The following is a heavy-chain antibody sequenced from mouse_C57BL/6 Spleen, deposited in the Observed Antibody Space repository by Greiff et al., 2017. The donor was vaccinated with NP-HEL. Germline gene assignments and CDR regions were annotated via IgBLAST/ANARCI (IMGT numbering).Heavy chain of an antibody. D-gene: IGHD2-1*01. CDR2: FHPYNDDT. CDR1: GYTFTTYP. J-gene: IGHJ3*01. V-gene: IGHV1-47*01. Sequence: VHLQPPLSALFNPLASVKMSCKASGYTFTTYPIEWMKQNHGKSLEWIGNFHPYNDDTKYNEKFKGKATLTVEKSSSTVYLELSRLTSDDSAVYYCAIYGNYGGFAYWGQGTLVTVSA. CDR3: AIYGNYGGFAY.